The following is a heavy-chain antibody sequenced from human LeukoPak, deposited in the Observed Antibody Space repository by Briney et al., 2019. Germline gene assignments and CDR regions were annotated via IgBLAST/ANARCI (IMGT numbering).Heavy chain of an antibody. J-gene: IGHJ6*03. CDR3: AKGYSFGCCNYYYMDA. Sequence: GGSLRLSCAASGFTFSTYAMTWVRQAPGKGLEWVSLISGTGGSTYSADSVKGRFTVSRDNSKNTLYLQMNSLRAEDTALYYCAKGYSFGCCNYYYMDAWGKGTTVTVSS. CDR1: GFTFSTYA. CDR2: ISGTGGST. V-gene: IGHV3-23*01. D-gene: IGHD5-18*01.